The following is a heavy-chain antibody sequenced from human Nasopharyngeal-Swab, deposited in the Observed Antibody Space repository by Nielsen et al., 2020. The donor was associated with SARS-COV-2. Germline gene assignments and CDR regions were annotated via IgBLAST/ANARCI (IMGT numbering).Heavy chain of an antibody. J-gene: IGHJ6*03. CDR2: ISSSGSTI. CDR1: GFTFSDYY. CDR3: ARGRGPWGIAVVEYYYMDV. D-gene: IGHD6-19*01. V-gene: IGHV3-11*01. Sequence: GGSLRLSCAASGFTFSDYYMSWIRQAPGKGLEWVSYISSSGSTIYYADSVKGRFTISRDNAKNSLYLQMNGLRAEDTAVYYCARGRGPWGIAVVEYYYMDVWGKGTTVTVSS.